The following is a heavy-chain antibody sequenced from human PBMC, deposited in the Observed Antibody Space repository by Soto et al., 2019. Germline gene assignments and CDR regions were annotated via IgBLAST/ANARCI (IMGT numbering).Heavy chain of an antibody. CDR1: GFTFSSHW. J-gene: IGHJ4*02. D-gene: IGHD6-13*01. V-gene: IGHV3-74*01. CDR2: INSDGSTT. Sequence: GGSLRLSCAVSGFTFSSHWMHWVRQAPGKGLVWVSRINSDGSTTDYADPMKGRFTISRHNAKNTLYLQMDSLRAEDTAVYYCTSGLTEYSSSGYDYWGQGT. CDR3: TSGLTEYSSSGYDY.